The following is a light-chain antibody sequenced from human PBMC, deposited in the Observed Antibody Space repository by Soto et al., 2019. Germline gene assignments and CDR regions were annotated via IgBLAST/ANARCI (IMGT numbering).Light chain of an antibody. CDR3: QQYDSLWT. J-gene: IGKJ1*01. CDR2: DAS. Sequence: DIQMTQSPSTLSASVGDRVTISCRASQPINNWLDWYQQKPGEAPRLLIYDASNLESGVPSRFSGRGSETEFTLTINGLRPDDFATYYCQQYDSLWTFGQGTTVAVK. CDR1: QPINNW. V-gene: IGKV1-5*01.